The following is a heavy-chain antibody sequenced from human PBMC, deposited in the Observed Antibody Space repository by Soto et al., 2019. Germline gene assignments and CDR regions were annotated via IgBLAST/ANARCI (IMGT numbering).Heavy chain of an antibody. CDR2: IKQDGSEK. V-gene: IGHV3-7*05. CDR3: ARDPRITIFGLVIFSLDY. D-gene: IGHD3-3*01. CDR1: GFTFSSYW. J-gene: IGHJ4*02. Sequence: PGGSLRLSCAASGFTFSSYWMSWVRQAPGKGLEWVANIKQDGSEKYYVDSVKGRFTISRDNAKNSLYLQMNSLRAEDTAVYYCARDPRITIFGLVIFSLDYWGQGTLVTVS.